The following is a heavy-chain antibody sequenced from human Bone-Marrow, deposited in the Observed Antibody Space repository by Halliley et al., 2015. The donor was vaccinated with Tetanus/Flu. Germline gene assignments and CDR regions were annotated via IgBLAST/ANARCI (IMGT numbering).Heavy chain of an antibody. V-gene: IGHV3-49*04. D-gene: IGHD1-1*01. Sequence: SLRLSCTASGFTFGDYAINWVRQAPGKGLEWVGFIRSKAYGGTTEYAASVKGRFTISRDDSKSIAYLQVNSLKIEDTAVYSCTRRGRNDAFDLWGQGTMVTVSS. CDR3: TRRGRNDAFDL. CDR1: GFTFGDYA. CDR2: IRSKAYGGTT. J-gene: IGHJ3*01.